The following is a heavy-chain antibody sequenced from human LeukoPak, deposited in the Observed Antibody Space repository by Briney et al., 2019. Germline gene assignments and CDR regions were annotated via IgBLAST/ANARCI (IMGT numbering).Heavy chain of an antibody. CDR3: ATTLGTMVRGVIKGLGY. J-gene: IGHJ4*02. CDR2: IYHSGST. D-gene: IGHD3-10*01. V-gene: IGHV4-38-2*01. Sequence: KPSETLSLTCAVSGYSISSGYYWGWIRQPPGKGLEWIGSIYHSGSTYYNPSLKSLVTISVDTSKNQFSLKLSSVTAADTAVYYCATTLGTMVRGVIKGLGYWGQGTLVTVSS. CDR1: GYSISSGYY.